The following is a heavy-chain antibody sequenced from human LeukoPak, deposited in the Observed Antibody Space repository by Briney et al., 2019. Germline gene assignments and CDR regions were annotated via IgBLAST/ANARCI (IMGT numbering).Heavy chain of an antibody. V-gene: IGHV3-30*04. D-gene: IGHD3-22*01. J-gene: IGHJ4*02. Sequence: PGGSLRLSCAASGFTFSSYAMHWVRQAPGKGLEWVAVISYDGSNKYYADSVKGRFTISRDNAKNSLYLQMNSLRAEDTAVYYCARENYDSSGYYHNFDYWGQGTLVTVSS. CDR2: ISYDGSNK. CDR1: GFTFSSYA. CDR3: ARENYDSSGYYHNFDY.